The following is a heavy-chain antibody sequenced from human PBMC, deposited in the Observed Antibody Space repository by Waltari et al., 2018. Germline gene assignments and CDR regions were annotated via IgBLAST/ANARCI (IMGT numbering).Heavy chain of an antibody. V-gene: IGHV3-30*02. CDR2: IRYDGSNK. J-gene: IGHJ4*02. Sequence: QVQLVESGGGVVQPGGSLRLSWAASGFPSSSYGMHWVRQAPGKGLEWVAFIRYDGSNKYYADSVKGRFTISRDNSKNTLYLQMNSLRAEDTAVYYCAKPADYWGQGTLVTVSS. CDR1: GFPSSSYG. CDR3: AKPADY.